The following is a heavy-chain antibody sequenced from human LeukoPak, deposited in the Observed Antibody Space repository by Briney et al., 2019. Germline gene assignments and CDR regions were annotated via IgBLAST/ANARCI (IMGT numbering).Heavy chain of an antibody. CDR3: ARGPPQIDY. J-gene: IGHJ4*02. CDR2: ISSSSSTI. Sequence: GGSLRLSCAASGFSFSRYWMNWVRQAPGKGLEWVSYISSSSSTIYYADSVKGRFTISRDNAKNSLYLQMNSLRAEDTALYYCARGPPQIDYWGQGTLVTVSS. V-gene: IGHV3-48*01. CDR1: GFSFSRYW.